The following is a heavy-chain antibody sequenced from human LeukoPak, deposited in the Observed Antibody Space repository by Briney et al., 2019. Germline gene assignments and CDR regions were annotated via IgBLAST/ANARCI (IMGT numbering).Heavy chain of an antibody. Sequence: PSETLSLTCTVSGGSISTYYWSWIRQSPGKGLEWIGYIYYRGNTNYNPSLKSRVTISLDTSKNQFSLKLSSVTAADTAVYYCARSGSGSYVPVDYWGQGTLVTVSS. CDR1: GGSISTYY. J-gene: IGHJ4*02. CDR2: IYYRGNT. V-gene: IGHV4-59*01. CDR3: ARSGSGSYVPVDY. D-gene: IGHD3-10*01.